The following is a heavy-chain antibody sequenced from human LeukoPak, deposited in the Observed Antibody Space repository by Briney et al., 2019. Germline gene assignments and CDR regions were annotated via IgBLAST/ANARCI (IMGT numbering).Heavy chain of an antibody. CDR2: ISWNSGSI. V-gene: IGHV3-9*01. J-gene: IGHJ4*02. CDR1: GFTFDDHA. CDR3: AKANLHSGYDYYFDY. Sequence: GGSLRLSCAASGFTFDDHAMHWVRQAPGKGLEWLSGISWNSGSIGYADSVKGRFTISRDNAKNSLYLQMNSLRAEDTALYYCAKANLHSGYDYYFDYWGQGTLVTVSS. D-gene: IGHD5-12*01.